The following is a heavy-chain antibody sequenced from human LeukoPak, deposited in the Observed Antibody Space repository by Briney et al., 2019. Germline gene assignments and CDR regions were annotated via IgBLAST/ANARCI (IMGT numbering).Heavy chain of an antibody. D-gene: IGHD3-22*01. CDR3: ARRRYYDGSGYLE. V-gene: IGHV4-39*01. J-gene: IGHJ1*01. Sequence: PSETLSLTCSVSGDSVSRSDSYWDWIRQPPGKGLEWIGTIYYSGRTYYSPSLKIRVTMSVDPSNNQFSLTLRSVTAADTAVYYCARRRYYDGSGYLEWGQGTLLSVSS. CDR1: GDSVSRSDSY. CDR2: IYYSGRT.